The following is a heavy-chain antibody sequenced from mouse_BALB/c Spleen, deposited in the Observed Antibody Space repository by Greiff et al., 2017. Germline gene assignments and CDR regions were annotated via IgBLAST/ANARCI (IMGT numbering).Heavy chain of an antibody. CDR2: IYPGDGDT. V-gene: IGHV1-87*01. CDR1: GYTFTSYW. CDR3: LGPDY. J-gene: IGHJ2*01. Sequence: VQLQQSGAELARPGASVKLSCKASGYTFTSYWMQWVKQRPGQGLEWIGAIYPGDGDTRYTQKFKGKATLTADKSSSTAYMQLSSLASEDSAVYYCLGPDYWGQGTTLTVSS. D-gene: IGHD4-1*01.